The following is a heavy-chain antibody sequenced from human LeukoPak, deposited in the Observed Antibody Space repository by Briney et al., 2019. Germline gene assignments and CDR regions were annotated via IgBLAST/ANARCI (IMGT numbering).Heavy chain of an antibody. CDR2: ISSSSSYI. Sequence: GGSLRLSCAASGFTFSSYSMNWVRQAPGKGLEWVSSISSSSSYIYYADSVKGRLTISRDNAKDTLYLQMNSLRAEDTAVYYCARGENTYIDYWGQGTLVTVSS. J-gene: IGHJ4*02. V-gene: IGHV3-21*01. CDR3: ARGENTYIDY. D-gene: IGHD3-16*01. CDR1: GFTFSSYS.